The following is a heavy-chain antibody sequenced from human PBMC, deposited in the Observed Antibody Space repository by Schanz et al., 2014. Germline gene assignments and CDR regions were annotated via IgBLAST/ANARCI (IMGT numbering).Heavy chain of an antibody. D-gene: IGHD3-10*01. CDR1: FFTFNPFC. CDR3: ARSGVDV. J-gene: IGHJ6*02. CDR2: ITGGSTTYT. V-gene: IGHV3-21*01. Sequence: EVQLVESGGGLVQPGGSLRLSFSSPFFTFNPFCMNWVRQAPGKGLEWVSCITGGSTTYTYYADSVRGRFTISRDNAKSSVYLQMNSLRAEDTAVYYCARSGVDVWGQGTTVTVSS.